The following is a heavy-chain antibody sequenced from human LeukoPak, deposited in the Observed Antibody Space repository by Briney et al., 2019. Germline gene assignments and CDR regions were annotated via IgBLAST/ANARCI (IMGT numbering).Heavy chain of an antibody. J-gene: IGHJ4*02. Sequence: QPGGSLRLCCAASGFTFDTYAMSWVRQATGKGLEWVSAINANGIGTFHADSVKGRFTISRDNSKNTLFLQMSSLRAEDTALYYCAKHPVSGNFDYWGQGALVTVSS. D-gene: IGHD5/OR15-5a*01. CDR3: AKHPVSGNFDY. CDR2: INANGIGT. V-gene: IGHV3-23*01. CDR1: GFTFDTYA.